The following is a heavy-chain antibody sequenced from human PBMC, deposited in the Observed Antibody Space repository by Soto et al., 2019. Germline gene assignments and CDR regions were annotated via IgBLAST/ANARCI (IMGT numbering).Heavy chain of an antibody. J-gene: IGHJ4*02. CDR3: ARGGF. V-gene: IGHV3-7*04. CDR1: GFPFSSNC. CDR2: IKEDGSAK. Sequence: EVQLVESGGGLVQPGGSLRLSCAAAGFPFSSNCMSWVRQAPGKGLEWVATIKEDGSAKYYVDSVKGRFTISRDNAKNSRFLQMNIMRAEDTAVYYCARGGFWGQGTLVTVSS.